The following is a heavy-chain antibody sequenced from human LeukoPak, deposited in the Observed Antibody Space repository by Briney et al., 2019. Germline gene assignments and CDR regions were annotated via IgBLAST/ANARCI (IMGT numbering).Heavy chain of an antibody. Sequence: GGSLRLSCAASGFTFTNYVMTWVRQAPGKGPECVSLISVNGGSTYYADSVKGRFAISRDNSKPTVSLQMNSLRGEDPAVYYCATRRGARGVLDYWGQGTLVTVSS. CDR2: ISVNGGST. CDR1: GFTFTNYV. V-gene: IGHV3-23*01. CDR3: ATRRGARGVLDY. D-gene: IGHD3-10*01. J-gene: IGHJ4*02.